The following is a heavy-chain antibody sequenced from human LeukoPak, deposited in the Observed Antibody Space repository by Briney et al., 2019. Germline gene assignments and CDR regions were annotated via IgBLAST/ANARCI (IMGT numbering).Heavy chain of an antibody. V-gene: IGHV4-39*01. D-gene: IGHD1-26*01. CDR1: GGSISSSSYY. CDR3: ARLGASGSYVDY. J-gene: IGHJ4*02. Sequence: SETLSLTCTVSGGSISSSSYYWGWIRQPPGKGLEWIGSIYYSGSTYYNPSLKSRVTISVDTSKNQFSLKLSSVTAADTAVYYCARLGASGSYVDYWGQGTPVTVSS. CDR2: IYYSGST.